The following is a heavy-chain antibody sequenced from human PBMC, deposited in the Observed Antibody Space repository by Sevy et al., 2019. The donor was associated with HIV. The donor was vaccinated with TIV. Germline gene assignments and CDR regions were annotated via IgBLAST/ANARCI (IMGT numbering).Heavy chain of an antibody. CDR1: GFTFNIYA. V-gene: IGHV3-23*01. CDR3: AKDGVSRNKLWDWFDP. CDR2: IGGGDT. J-gene: IGHJ5*02. D-gene: IGHD2-21*01. Sequence: GGSLRLSCATSGFTFNIYAMSWVRQASGKGLEWVSTIGGGDTYYADSVKGRFTISRDDSKSAVYLQMNSLRADDTAVYYCAKDGVSRNKLWDWFDPWGQGTLVTVSS.